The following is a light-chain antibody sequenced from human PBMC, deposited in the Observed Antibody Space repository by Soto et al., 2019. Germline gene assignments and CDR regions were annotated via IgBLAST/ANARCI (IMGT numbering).Light chain of an antibody. Sequence: PELKKPPSTSGAHGHRGPISCSRSSTNIGGNTVDWYQQLPGPAPKLLIYSNNQRPSAVPARLSGPKSGTSATLAITGPQSEDEDDYYCAAWDDSLNCVVFGGGTK. CDR3: AAWDDSLNCVV. J-gene: IGLJ2*01. V-gene: IGLV1-44*01. CDR2: SNN. CDR1: STNIGGNT.